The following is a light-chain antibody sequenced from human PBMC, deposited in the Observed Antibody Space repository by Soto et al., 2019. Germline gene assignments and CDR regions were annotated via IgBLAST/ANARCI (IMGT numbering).Light chain of an antibody. CDR3: LQHNSYPWT. J-gene: IGKJ1*01. V-gene: IGKV1-17*01. Sequence: IQMTQSPSSLSASEGDRVNITCRASRYIRSDLSWYQQRPGQAPKVLIYGASSSQSGVPSRFSGSGYGTDFTLTISSLQPEDFATYYCLQHNSYPWTFGQGTKVDIK. CDR2: GAS. CDR1: RYIRSD.